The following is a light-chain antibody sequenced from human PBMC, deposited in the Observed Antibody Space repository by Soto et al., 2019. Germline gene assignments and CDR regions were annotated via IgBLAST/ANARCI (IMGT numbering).Light chain of an antibody. CDR2: KAS. J-gene: IGKJ1*01. CDR3: QQYNGYPWT. CDR1: QSLNDW. Sequence: DIQETQSPSILSASVGDRVTITCRASQSLNDWLAWYQLKPGKAPNLQIYKASGLESGVPSRFSGSGSGTEFTLTISSLQPDDFATYSCQQYNGYPWTFGQGTKVEIK. V-gene: IGKV1-5*03.